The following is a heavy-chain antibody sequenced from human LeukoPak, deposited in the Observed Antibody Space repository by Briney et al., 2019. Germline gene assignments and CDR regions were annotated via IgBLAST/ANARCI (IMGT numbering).Heavy chain of an antibody. Sequence: GGSLRLSCAASGFTFSSSGMHWVRQAPGKGLEWVAVISYDGSNKYYADSVKGRFTISRDNSKNTLYLQMNSLRAEDTAVYYCAKGRMATISNFDYWGQGTLVTVSS. CDR1: GFTFSSSG. CDR3: AKGRMATISNFDY. V-gene: IGHV3-30*18. D-gene: IGHD5-24*01. CDR2: ISYDGSNK. J-gene: IGHJ4*02.